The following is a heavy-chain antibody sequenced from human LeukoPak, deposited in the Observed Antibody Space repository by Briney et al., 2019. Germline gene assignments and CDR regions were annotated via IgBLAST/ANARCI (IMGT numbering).Heavy chain of an antibody. Sequence: PGGSLRLSCAASGFTFNSYGMHWVRQAPGKGPEWVAVISYDGTKETYADSVRGRFTISRDNSKSTLFLQMNSLRPEDTAVYYCAKELKVGATIFDSWGQGTLVTVSS. J-gene: IGHJ4*02. CDR3: AKELKVGATIFDS. V-gene: IGHV3-30*18. CDR1: GFTFNSYG. CDR2: ISYDGTKE. D-gene: IGHD1-26*01.